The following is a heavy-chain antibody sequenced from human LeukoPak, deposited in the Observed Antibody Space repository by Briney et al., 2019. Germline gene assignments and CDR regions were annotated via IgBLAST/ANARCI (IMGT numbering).Heavy chain of an antibody. CDR1: GFTFSSYA. D-gene: IGHD6-19*01. V-gene: IGHV3-23*01. CDR3: AKDQVAGSRKAYYFDY. Sequence: GGSLRLSCAASGFTFSSYAMSWVRQAPGKGLEWVSAISGSGGSTYYADSVKGRFTISRDNSKNTLYLQMNSLRAEDTAVYYCAKDQVAGSRKAYYFDYWGQGTLVTVSP. CDR2: ISGSGGST. J-gene: IGHJ4*02.